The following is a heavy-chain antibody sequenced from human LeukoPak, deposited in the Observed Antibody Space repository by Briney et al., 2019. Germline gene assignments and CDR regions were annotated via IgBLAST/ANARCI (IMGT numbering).Heavy chain of an antibody. CDR1: GGSISSSSYY. Sequence: SETLSLTCTVSGGSISSSSYYWGWIRQPPGKGLEWIGGIYYSGSTYYNPSLKSRVTISVDTSKNQFSLKLSSVTAADTAVYYCAIFTLSYFDYWGQGTLVTVSS. CDR2: IYYSGST. CDR3: AIFTLSYFDY. V-gene: IGHV4-39*07. D-gene: IGHD3-9*01. J-gene: IGHJ4*02.